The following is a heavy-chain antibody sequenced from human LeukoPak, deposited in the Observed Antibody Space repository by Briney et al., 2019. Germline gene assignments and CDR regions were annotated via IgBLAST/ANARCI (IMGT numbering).Heavy chain of an antibody. CDR1: GYSFTSNY. Sequence: ASVKVSCKASGYSFTSNYIHRVRQAPGQGLEWMGMIYPRDGSTSYAQKFQGRVTVTRDTSTSTVHMELSGLRSEDTAVYYCARDQEAFDYWGQGTLVTVSS. CDR2: IYPRDGST. CDR3: ARDQEAFDY. V-gene: IGHV1-46*01. J-gene: IGHJ4*02.